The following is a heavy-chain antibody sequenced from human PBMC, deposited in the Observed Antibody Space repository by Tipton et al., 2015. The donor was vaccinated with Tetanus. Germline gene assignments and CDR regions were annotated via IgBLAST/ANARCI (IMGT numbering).Heavy chain of an antibody. CDR3: ARGSDIVVVPGVTRADWFDP. Sequence: TLSLTCSVSGGSVNSGTYYWSWIRQPPGKGLEWLGDIYYGGATQYNPSLESRVTISMDTSKNQVSLRLTSVTAADTAMYYCARGSDIVVVPGVTRADWFDPWGQGTLVTVSS. CDR2: IYYGGAT. V-gene: IGHV4-61*01. D-gene: IGHD2-2*01. CDR1: GGSVNSGTYY. J-gene: IGHJ5*02.